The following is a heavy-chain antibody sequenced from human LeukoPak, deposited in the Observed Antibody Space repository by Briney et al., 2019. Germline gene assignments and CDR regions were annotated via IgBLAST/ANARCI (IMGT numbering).Heavy chain of an antibody. J-gene: IGHJ4*02. V-gene: IGHV3-21*01. CDR2: ISSSSSYI. CDR3: ARWEGSYYYY. CDR1: GFTFSSYS. D-gene: IGHD1-26*01. Sequence: PGGSLRLSCAASGFTFSSYSMNWVRQAPGKGLEWVSYISSSSSYIYYADSGKGRFTISRDNAKNSLYLQMNSLRAEDTAVYYCARWEGSYYYYWGQGTLVTVSS.